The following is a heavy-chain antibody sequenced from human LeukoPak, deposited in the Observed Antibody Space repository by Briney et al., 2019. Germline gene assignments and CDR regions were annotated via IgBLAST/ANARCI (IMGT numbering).Heavy chain of an antibody. Sequence: GGSLRLSCAASGFTLSSYSMNWVRQAPGKGLEWVSTISSSSSYIYYADSVKGRFTISRDNAENSLYLQMNSLRAEDTAVYYCARETYCTSASCPIGDYFDYWGQGTLVTVSS. D-gene: IGHD2-2*01. V-gene: IGHV3-21*01. CDR3: ARETYCTSASCPIGDYFDY. CDR2: ISSSSSYI. CDR1: GFTLSSYS. J-gene: IGHJ4*02.